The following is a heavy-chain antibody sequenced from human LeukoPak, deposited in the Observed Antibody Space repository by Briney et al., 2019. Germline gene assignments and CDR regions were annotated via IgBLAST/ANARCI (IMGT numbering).Heavy chain of an antibody. Sequence: GASVKVSCKASGYTFTSYDINWVRQATGQGLEWMGWMNPNSGNTGYAQKFQGRVTMTRNTSISTAYMELSSLRSEDTAVYYCARGAYYYYYYDMDVWGQGTTVTVSS. V-gene: IGHV1-8*01. CDR2: MNPNSGNT. J-gene: IGHJ6*02. CDR1: GYTFTSYD. CDR3: ARGAYYYYYYDMDV.